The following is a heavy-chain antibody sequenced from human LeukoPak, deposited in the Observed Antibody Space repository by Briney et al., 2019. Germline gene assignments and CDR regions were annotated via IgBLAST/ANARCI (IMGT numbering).Heavy chain of an antibody. V-gene: IGHV3-23*01. CDR2: ISGSGDNT. J-gene: IGHJ4*02. CDR1: GFTFSGFA. CDR3: ARDPPYYDSSGYYYDY. D-gene: IGHD3-22*01. Sequence: PGGSLRLSCAASGFTFSGFAMSWVRRTPGKGLEWVSGISGSGDNTLYADSVKGRFTISRDNAKNSLYLQMNSLRAEDTAVYYCARDPPYYDSSGYYYDYWGQGTLVTVSS.